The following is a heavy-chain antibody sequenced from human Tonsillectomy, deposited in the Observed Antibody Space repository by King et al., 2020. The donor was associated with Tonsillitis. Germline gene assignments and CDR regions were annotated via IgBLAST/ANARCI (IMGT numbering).Heavy chain of an antibody. D-gene: IGHD6-13*01. J-gene: IGHJ6*02. CDR2: IIPIFGTA. Sequence: VQLVESGAEVKKPGSSVKVSCKASGGTFSSYAISWVRQAPGQGLEWMGGIIPIFGTANYAQKFQGRVTITADESTSTAYMELSSLRSEDTAVYYCARRAIAAAGTTYYSYGMDVWGQGTTVTVSS. CDR1: GGTFSSYA. V-gene: IGHV1-69*01. CDR3: ARRAIAAAGTTYYSYGMDV.